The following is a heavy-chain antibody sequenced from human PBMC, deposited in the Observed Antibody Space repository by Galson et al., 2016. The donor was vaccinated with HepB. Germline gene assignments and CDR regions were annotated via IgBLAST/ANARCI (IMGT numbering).Heavy chain of an antibody. V-gene: IGHV1-46*01. CDR1: GYTFSSYY. J-gene: IGHJ4*02. CDR3: ARVGGRISRLSYFDF. Sequence: SVKVSCKGSGYTFSSYYIHWVRQAPGQGLEWMGIINPSVGSTTYAQMFQGRVAMTGDTSTSTVYMELSSLSSDDAAVYYCARVGGRISRLSYFDFWGQGTLVTVSS. CDR2: INPSVGST. D-gene: IGHD3-16*01.